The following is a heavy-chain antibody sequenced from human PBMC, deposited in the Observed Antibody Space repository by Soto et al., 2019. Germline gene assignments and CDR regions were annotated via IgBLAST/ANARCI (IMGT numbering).Heavy chain of an antibody. Sequence: QVQLVESGGGVVRPGRSLRLSCAASGFTFSTYGMHWVRQAPGKGLEWVAVIWYDGSKTYYADSVKGRFTISRDNSRNTLFLQRNILRAEDKAVYYCSRGYLGGYCSGDSCPEISYLDYDGMDVWGHGTTVTVSS. V-gene: IGHV3-33*01. D-gene: IGHD2-15*01. CDR1: GFTFSTYG. CDR3: SRGYLGGYCSGDSCPEISYLDYDGMDV. J-gene: IGHJ6*02. CDR2: IWYDGSKT.